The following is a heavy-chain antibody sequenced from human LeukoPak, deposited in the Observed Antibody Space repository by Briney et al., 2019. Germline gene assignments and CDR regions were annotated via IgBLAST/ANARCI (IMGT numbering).Heavy chain of an antibody. CDR1: GFTFDVYA. V-gene: IGHV3-9*01. Sequence: GGSLRLSCAASGFTFDVYAMHWVRQAPGKGLEGVSGISWNSGSIGYADSVKGRFTISRDNSKNTLYLQMNSLRAEDTALYHCARADCSGGSCYSGAFDIWGQGTMVTVSS. CDR2: ISWNSGSI. D-gene: IGHD2-15*01. CDR3: ARADCSGGSCYSGAFDI. J-gene: IGHJ3*02.